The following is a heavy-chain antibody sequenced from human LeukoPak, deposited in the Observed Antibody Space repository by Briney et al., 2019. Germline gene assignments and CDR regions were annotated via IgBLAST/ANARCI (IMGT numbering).Heavy chain of an antibody. Sequence: SETLSLTCAVYGGSFSGYYWSWIRQPPGKGLEWIGEINHSGSTNYNPSLKSRVTISVDTSKNQFSLKLSSVTAADTAVYYCARCGFNYYGSGSYSAYYYMDVWGKGTTVTISS. D-gene: IGHD3-10*01. CDR3: ARCGFNYYGSGSYSAYYYMDV. J-gene: IGHJ6*03. V-gene: IGHV4-34*01. CDR1: GGSFSGYY. CDR2: INHSGST.